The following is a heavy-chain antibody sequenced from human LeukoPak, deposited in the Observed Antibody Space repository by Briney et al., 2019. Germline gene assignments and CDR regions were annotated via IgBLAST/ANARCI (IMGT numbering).Heavy chain of an antibody. D-gene: IGHD2-2*01. J-gene: IGHJ3*02. V-gene: IGHV4-34*01. CDR2: INHSGST. CDR3: ASLWPYQLSAFDI. Sequence: SQTLSLTCAVYGGSFSGYYWSWIRQPPGKGLEWIGEINHSGSTNYNPSLKSRVTISVDTSKNQFSLKLSSVTAADTAVYYCASLWPYQLSAFDIWGQGTMVTVSS. CDR1: GGSFSGYY.